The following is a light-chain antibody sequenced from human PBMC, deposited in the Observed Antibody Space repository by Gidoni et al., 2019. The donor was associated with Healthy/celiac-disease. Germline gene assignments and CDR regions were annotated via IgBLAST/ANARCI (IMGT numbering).Light chain of an antibody. J-gene: IGKJ4*01. Sequence: EIVLTQSPATLSLSPGERATFSCRASQSVSSYLAWYQQKPGQAPRLLIYDASNRATGIPARFSGSGSGTDFTLTISSLEPEDFAVYYCQQRSNWPPKLTFGGGTKVEIK. CDR3: QQRSNWPPKLT. CDR2: DAS. CDR1: QSVSSY. V-gene: IGKV3-11*01.